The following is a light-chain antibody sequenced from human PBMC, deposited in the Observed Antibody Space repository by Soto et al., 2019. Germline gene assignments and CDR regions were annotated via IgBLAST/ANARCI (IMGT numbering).Light chain of an antibody. CDR2: DAS. J-gene: IGKJ1*01. CDR3: QQNKDWPGT. CDR1: QSVSYY. Sequence: EILMSQSPATVSVSPGERVTFSCRASQSVSYYLAWYQQKPGQAPRLLIYDASTRATGVPVRFSGSGSGTEFTLTISSLQSEDFGVYYCQQNKDWPGTFGQGTKVDI. V-gene: IGKV3-15*01.